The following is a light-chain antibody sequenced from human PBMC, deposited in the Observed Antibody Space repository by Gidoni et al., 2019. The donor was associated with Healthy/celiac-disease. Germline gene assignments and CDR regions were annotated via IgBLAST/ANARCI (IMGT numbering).Light chain of an antibody. CDR1: QSISSW. V-gene: IGKV1-5*03. CDR2: KAS. Sequence: DIQMTQSPSTLSASVGDRVTITCRASQSISSWLAWYQQKPGKAPKLLIYKASSLESGVPSRFSGSGSGTEFTLTISSLQPDDFATYYCQQYNSIEGPFGQXTKVEIK. J-gene: IGKJ1*01. CDR3: QQYNSIEGP.